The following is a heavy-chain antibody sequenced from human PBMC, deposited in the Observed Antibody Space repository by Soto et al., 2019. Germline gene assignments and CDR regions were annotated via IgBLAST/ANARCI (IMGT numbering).Heavy chain of an antibody. CDR3: TTRSDCTNVVCPYYYYYYYMDV. V-gene: IGHV3-15*01. D-gene: IGHD2-8*01. CDR1: GFTFSNAW. Sequence: EVQLVESGGGLVKPGGSLRLSCAASGFTFSNAWMSWVRQAPGKGLEWVGRIKSKTDGGTTDYAAPVKGRFTISRDDSKNTLYLQMNSLKTEDTAVYYCTTRSDCTNVVCPYYYYYYYMDVWGKGTTVTVSS. J-gene: IGHJ6*03. CDR2: IKSKTDGGTT.